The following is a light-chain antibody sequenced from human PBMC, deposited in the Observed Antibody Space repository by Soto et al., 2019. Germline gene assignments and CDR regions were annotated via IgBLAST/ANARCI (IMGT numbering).Light chain of an antibody. CDR3: ASKTTSSTVL. V-gene: IGLV2-14*03. CDR2: DVR. J-gene: IGLJ2*01. CDR1: SSDIGAYEH. Sequence: QSVLTQPSSMSGSPGQSITISCTGTSSDIGAYEHVSWYQQRPGRAPKVLIYDVRIRPSEVSNRFSGSKSGDTASLTISGLLAEDEAVYYCASKTTSSTVLFGGGTQLTVL.